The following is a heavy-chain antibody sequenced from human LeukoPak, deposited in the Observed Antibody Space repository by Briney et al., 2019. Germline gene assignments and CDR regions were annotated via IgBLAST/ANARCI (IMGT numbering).Heavy chain of an antibody. CDR2: ISADSATT. D-gene: IGHD6-13*01. CDR3: AREEQQLVRTRYYYYYMDV. Sequence: QSGGSLRLSCAASGFNFGSYSMTWVRQAPGKGLEWVSVISADSATTFYADSVKGRFTISRDNAKNTVFLQMSSLRAEDTAVYYCAREEQQLVRTRYYYYYMDVWGKGTTVTISS. CDR1: GFNFGSYS. J-gene: IGHJ6*03. V-gene: IGHV3-23*01.